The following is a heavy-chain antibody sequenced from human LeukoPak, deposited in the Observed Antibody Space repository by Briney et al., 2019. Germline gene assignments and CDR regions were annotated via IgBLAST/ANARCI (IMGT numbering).Heavy chain of an antibody. D-gene: IGHD6-13*01. CDR2: ISAYNGNT. CDR1: GYTFTSYG. Sequence: GASVKVSCKASGYTFTSYGISLVRQAPGQGLEWMGWISAYNGNTNYAQKLQGRVTMTTDTSTSTAYMELRSLRSDDTAVYYCARVGYIAAAGIQLSLWFDPWGQGTLVTVSS. V-gene: IGHV1-18*01. J-gene: IGHJ5*02. CDR3: ARVGYIAAAGIQLSLWFDP.